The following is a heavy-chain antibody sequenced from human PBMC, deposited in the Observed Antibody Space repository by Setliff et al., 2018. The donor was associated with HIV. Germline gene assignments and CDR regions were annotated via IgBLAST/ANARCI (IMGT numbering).Heavy chain of an antibody. CDR2: INYSGST. CDR1: GGSISTSRYY. V-gene: IGHV4-39*07. CDR3: ASGEYSYGYRFDY. D-gene: IGHD5-18*01. Sequence: PSETLSLTCTVSGGSISTSRYYWGWIRQPPGKGLEWIGSINYSGSTNYNPSLKSRVTISVDTSKNQFSLKLTSVTPADTAVYYCASGEYSYGYRFDYWGQGTLVTVSS. J-gene: IGHJ4*02.